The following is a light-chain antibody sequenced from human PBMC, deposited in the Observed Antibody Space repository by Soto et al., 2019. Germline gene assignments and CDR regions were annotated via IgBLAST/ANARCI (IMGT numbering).Light chain of an antibody. CDR2: GAS. CDR3: QQYNDWPRT. Sequence: MTQSPSSLSASVGDRVTITCQASQDITNYLNWYQQKPGQAPRLLIYGASTRATGVPARFSGGGSGTEFTLTISSLQSEDFAVYYCQQYNDWPRTSGQGTKVDIK. J-gene: IGKJ1*01. V-gene: IGKV3-15*01. CDR1: QDITNY.